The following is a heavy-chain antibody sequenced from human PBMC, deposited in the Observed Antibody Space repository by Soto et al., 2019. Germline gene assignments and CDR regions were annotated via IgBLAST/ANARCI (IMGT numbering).Heavy chain of an antibody. V-gene: IGHV3-15*01. CDR2: IKSKTDGGTT. J-gene: IGHJ4*02. D-gene: IGHD1-26*01. CDR1: GFTFSNAW. CDR3: ISNDRGAFKN. Sequence: GGSLRLSCAASGFTFSNAWMSWVRQAPGKGLEWIGRIKSKTDGGTTDYAAPAKGRFTISRDDSQGTLYLQMNSLNTEDTALYYCISNDRGAFKNWGQGAPVTASS.